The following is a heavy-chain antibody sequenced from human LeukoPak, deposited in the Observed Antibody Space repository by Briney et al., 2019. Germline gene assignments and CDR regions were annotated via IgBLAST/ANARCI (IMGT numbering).Heavy chain of an antibody. CDR2: IWYEGSNK. V-gene: IGHV3-33*01. D-gene: IGHD3-22*01. CDR3: ARQYYDSSDYYYVPPPDF. CDR1: GFIFSNYC. Sequence: GGSLRLSCAASGFIFSNYCMHWVRQAAGKGLEWVAVIWYEGSNKYADAVKGRFTISRDNSKNTLSLQMYSLRAEDTAVYYCARQYYDSSDYYYVPPPDFWGQGALVTVSS. J-gene: IGHJ4*02.